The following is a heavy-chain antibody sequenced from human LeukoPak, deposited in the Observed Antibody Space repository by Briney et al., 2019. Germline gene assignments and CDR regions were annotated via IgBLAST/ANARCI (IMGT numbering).Heavy chain of an antibody. D-gene: IGHD3-10*01. Sequence: GGSLRLSCAASGFTFSSYEMNWVRQAPGKGLEWVSYISSGGSTIYYADSVKGRFTISRDNAKNSLYLQMNSLRAEDTAVYYCARVSMYYYGSGSYYGQSFDYWGQGTLVTVSS. CDR2: ISSGGSTI. V-gene: IGHV3-48*03. CDR1: GFTFSSYE. CDR3: ARVSMYYYGSGSYYGQSFDY. J-gene: IGHJ4*02.